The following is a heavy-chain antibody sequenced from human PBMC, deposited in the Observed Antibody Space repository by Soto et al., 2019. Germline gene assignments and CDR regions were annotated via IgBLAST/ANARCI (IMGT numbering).Heavy chain of an antibody. CDR1: GYTFSAYW. Sequence: PGESLKISCKGSGYTFSAYWIAWVRQMPGKGLEWMGLIFPSDSDTRYSPSFQGQVTISVDKSISTAYLQWSSPKASDTAIYYCARQYVSVPTIPMLSYDFWGQGTLVTVSS. CDR3: ARQYVSVPTIPMLSYDF. CDR2: IFPSDSDT. J-gene: IGHJ4*02. D-gene: IGHD5-12*01. V-gene: IGHV5-51*01.